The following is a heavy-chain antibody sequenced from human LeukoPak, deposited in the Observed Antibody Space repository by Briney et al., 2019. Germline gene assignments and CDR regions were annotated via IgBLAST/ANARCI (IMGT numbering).Heavy chain of an antibody. Sequence: GGSLRLSCAASGFTFSSYGMHWVRQAPGKGLEWVAFIRYDGSNKYYADSVKGRFTIYRDNSKNTLYPQMNSLRAEDTAVYDCSKDDVLLWFGELFKAPTSIVYWGQGTLVTVSS. CDR1: GFTFSSYG. CDR2: IRYDGSNK. D-gene: IGHD3-10*01. J-gene: IGHJ4*02. CDR3: SKDDVLLWFGELFKAPTSIVY. V-gene: IGHV3-30*02.